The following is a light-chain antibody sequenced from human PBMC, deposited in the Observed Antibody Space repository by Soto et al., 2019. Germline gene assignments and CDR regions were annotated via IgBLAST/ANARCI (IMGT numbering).Light chain of an antibody. J-gene: IGKJ4*01. CDR3: HQRSNWPPELT. CDR2: DAS. V-gene: IGKV3-11*01. CDR1: QSVSNY. Sequence: EIVLTQSPATLSLSPGETATLSCRASQSVSNYLAWYQQRPGQAPRLLIFDASIRATSIPARFSGSGSVTDYSVTISSLEPEDFADDYCHQRSNWPPELTFGGGTEVEI.